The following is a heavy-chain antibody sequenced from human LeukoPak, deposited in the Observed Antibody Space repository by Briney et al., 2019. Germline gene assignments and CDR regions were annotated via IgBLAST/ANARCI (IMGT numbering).Heavy chain of an antibody. CDR3: EVVATSPVHFDY. V-gene: IGHV3-21*01. D-gene: IGHD5-12*01. Sequence: GGSLRLSCAASGFTFSSYSMNWVRQAPGKGVEWVSSISSSRSYIYYADSVKGRFTISRDNAKNSLYLQMNSLRAEDTAVYYCEVVATSPVHFDYWGQGTLVTVSS. CDR2: ISSSRSYI. J-gene: IGHJ4*02. CDR1: GFTFSSYS.